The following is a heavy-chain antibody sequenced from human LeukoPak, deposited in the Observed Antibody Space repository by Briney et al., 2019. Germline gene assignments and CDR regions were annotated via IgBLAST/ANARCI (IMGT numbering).Heavy chain of an antibody. CDR3: ARHSIASDGARLFDY. V-gene: IGHV4-59*08. CDR1: GGSISSYY. Sequence: PSETLSLTCSVSGGSISSYYWSWIRQPPGKGLEWIAYFYYRGNTNSNPSLKSRVTMSVDTSMNQFSLKLASVTAADTAVYYCARHSIASDGARLFDYWGRGTLVTVSS. CDR2: FYYRGNT. J-gene: IGHJ4*02. D-gene: IGHD2-21*01.